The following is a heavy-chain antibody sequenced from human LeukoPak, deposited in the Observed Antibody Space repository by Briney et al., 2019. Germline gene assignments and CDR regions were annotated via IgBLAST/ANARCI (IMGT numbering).Heavy chain of an antibody. V-gene: IGHV3-23*01. CDR2: VSGSGGST. J-gene: IGHJ5*02. CDR1: GFIFSSYV. CDR3: AKAPEYSSGLDWFDP. D-gene: IGHD6-25*01. Sequence: GGSLRLSCAASGFIFSSYVMGWVRQAPGKGLEWVSGVSGSGGSTCYADSVKGRFTISRDNSKNTLYLQMNSLRAEDTAVYYCAKAPEYSSGLDWFDPWGQGTLVTVSS.